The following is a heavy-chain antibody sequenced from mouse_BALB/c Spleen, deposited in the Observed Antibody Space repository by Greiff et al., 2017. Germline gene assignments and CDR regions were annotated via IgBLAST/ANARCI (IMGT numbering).Heavy chain of an antibody. CDR3: ARRHYYGSSWFAY. CDR1: GYSITSDYA. J-gene: IGHJ3*01. V-gene: IGHV3-2*02. Sequence: EVQLQQSGPGLVKPSQSLSLTCTVTGYSITSDYAWNWIRQFPGNKLEWMGYISYSGSTSYNPSLKSRISITRDTSKNQFFLQLNSVTTEDTATYYCARRHYYGSSWFAYWGQGTLVTVSA. CDR2: ISYSGST. D-gene: IGHD1-1*01.